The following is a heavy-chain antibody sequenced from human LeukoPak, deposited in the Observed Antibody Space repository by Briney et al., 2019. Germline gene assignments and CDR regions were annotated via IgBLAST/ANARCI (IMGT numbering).Heavy chain of an antibody. J-gene: IGHJ4*02. CDR2: IYYSGST. Sequence: PSETLSLTCTFSGGSISSYYWSWIRQPPGKGLEWIGYIYYSGSTNYNPSLKSRVTISVDTSKNQFSLKLSSVTAADTAVYYCARDRGSSWYGAFDYWGQGTLVTVSS. V-gene: IGHV4-59*01. CDR1: GGSISSYY. D-gene: IGHD6-13*01. CDR3: ARDRGSSWYGAFDY.